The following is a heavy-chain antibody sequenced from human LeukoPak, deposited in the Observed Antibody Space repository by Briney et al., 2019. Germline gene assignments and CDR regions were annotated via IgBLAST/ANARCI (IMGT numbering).Heavy chain of an antibody. CDR2: IIPIFGTA. V-gene: IGHV1-69*05. CDR1: GGTFSSYA. Sequence: SVKVSCKASGGTFSSYAISWVRQAPGQGLEWMGGIIPIFGTANYAQKFQGRVTITTDESTSTAYMELSSLRSEDTAVYYCARGPVTYYYDSSGYPNEAFDIWGQGTMVTVSS. J-gene: IGHJ3*02. D-gene: IGHD3-22*01. CDR3: ARGPVTYYYDSSGYPNEAFDI.